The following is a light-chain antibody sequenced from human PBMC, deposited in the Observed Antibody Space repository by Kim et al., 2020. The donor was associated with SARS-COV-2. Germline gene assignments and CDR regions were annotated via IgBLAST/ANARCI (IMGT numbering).Light chain of an antibody. CDR1: QSISNY. V-gene: IGKV1-39*01. CDR2: GST. CDR3: QQRYSISPLS. J-gene: IGKJ1*01. Sequence: DIQMTQSPSSLSASVGDRVTITCRASQSISNYLNWYQHKPRKVPNLLIYGSTNLQSGVPSRFSGAGSGTDFTLTISSLHPEDFGVYYCQQRYSISPLSFGLGTKVDIK.